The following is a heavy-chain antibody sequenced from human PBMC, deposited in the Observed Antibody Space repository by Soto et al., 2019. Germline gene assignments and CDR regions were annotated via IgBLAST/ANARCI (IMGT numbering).Heavy chain of an antibody. CDR3: ARGKLSGYGNSGLFDY. J-gene: IGHJ4*02. CDR2: IKQDGSEK. D-gene: IGHD5-12*01. V-gene: IGHV3-7*01. Sequence: GGSLRLSCAASGFTFSSYWMSWVRQAPGKGLEWVANIKQDGSEKYYVDSVKGRFTISRDNAKNSLYLQMNSLRAEDTAVYYCARGKLSGYGNSGLFDYWGQGTLVTVSS. CDR1: GFTFSSYW.